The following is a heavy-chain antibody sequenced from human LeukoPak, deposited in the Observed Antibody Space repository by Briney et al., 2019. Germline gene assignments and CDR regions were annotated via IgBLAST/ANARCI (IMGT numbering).Heavy chain of an antibody. V-gene: IGHV7-4-1*02. CDR3: ARGRLIGVAVNNWFDP. Sequence: GASVKASCKASVYTFTSYAMNWGRQAPGQGLEWMGWINTNTGNPTYAQGFTGRFVFSLDTSVSTAYLQISSLKAEDTAVYYCARGRLIGVAVNNWFDPWGQGTLVTVSS. J-gene: IGHJ5*02. D-gene: IGHD6-19*01. CDR1: VYTFTSYA. CDR2: INTNTGNP.